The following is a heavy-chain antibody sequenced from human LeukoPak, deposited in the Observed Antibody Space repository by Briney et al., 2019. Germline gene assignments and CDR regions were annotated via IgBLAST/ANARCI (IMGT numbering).Heavy chain of an antibody. V-gene: IGHV3-48*04. Sequence: PGGSLRLSCAASGFTFSSYSMNWVRQAPGKGLEWVSYISSSSSTIYYADSVKGRFTISRDNAKNSLYLQMNSLRAEDTAVYYCARGLQWLAPGYFDYWGQGTLVTVSS. CDR2: ISSSSSTI. CDR1: GFTFSSYS. J-gene: IGHJ4*02. D-gene: IGHD6-19*01. CDR3: ARGLQWLAPGYFDY.